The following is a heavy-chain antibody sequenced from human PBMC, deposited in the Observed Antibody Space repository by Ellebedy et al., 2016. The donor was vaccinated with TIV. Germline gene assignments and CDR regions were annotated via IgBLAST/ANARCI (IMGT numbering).Heavy chain of an antibody. D-gene: IGHD5-12*01. CDR2: INHSGST. CDR1: GGSFSGYY. V-gene: IGHV4-34*01. CDR3: ARGGRGWLRFLRD. J-gene: IGHJ4*02. Sequence: SETLSLTCAVYGGSFSGYYWSWIRQPPGKGLEWIGEINHSGSTNYNPSLKSRVTISVDTSKNQFSLKLSSVTAADTAVYYCARGGRGWLRFLRDWGQGTLVTVSS.